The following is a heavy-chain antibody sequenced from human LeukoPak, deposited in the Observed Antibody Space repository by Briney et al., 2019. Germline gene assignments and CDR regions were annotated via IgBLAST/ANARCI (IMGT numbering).Heavy chain of an antibody. J-gene: IGHJ4*02. CDR3: ARAHHGDLDY. Sequence: PSETLSLTCAVSGGSVGRGSYYWTWIRQPPGKGLEWIGYIYHGGNTYYNPSLKSRVTISVDRSKNQFSLKLSSVTAADTAVYYCARAHHGDLDYWGQGILVTVSS. CDR1: GGSVGRGSYY. CDR2: IYHGGNT. V-gene: IGHV4-30-2*01. D-gene: IGHD4-17*01.